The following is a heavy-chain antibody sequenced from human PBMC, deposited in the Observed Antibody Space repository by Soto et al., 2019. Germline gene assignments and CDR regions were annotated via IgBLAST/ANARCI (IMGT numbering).Heavy chain of an antibody. Sequence: SETLSLTCIVSLGSITSPSYYWDLIRQPPGKGLEWIGGIYYSGSTYYNPSLKSRVAFSIDTSRNQFSLRVYSVTAADTAVYYCARRASGGDYGGYYFDHWGQGALVTVSS. CDR3: ARRASGGDYGGYYFDH. D-gene: IGHD4-17*01. V-gene: IGHV4-39*01. J-gene: IGHJ4*02. CDR1: LGSITSPSYY. CDR2: IYYSGST.